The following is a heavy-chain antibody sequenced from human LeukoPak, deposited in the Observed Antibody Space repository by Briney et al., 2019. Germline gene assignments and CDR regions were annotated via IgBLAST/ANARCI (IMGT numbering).Heavy chain of an antibody. J-gene: IGHJ3*02. CDR2: IIPIFGTA. V-gene: IGHV1-69*05. Sequence: SVKVSCKASGGTFSSYAISWVRQAPGQGREWMGRIIPIFGTANYAQKFQGRVTITTDESTSTAYMELSSLRSEDTAVYYCARGGSSHAFDIWGQGTMVTVSS. CDR1: GGTFSSYA. D-gene: IGHD2-15*01. CDR3: ARGGSSHAFDI.